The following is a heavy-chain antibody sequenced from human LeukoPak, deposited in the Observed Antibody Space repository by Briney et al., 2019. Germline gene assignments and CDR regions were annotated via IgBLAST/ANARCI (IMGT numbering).Heavy chain of an antibody. V-gene: IGHV4-4*02. J-gene: IGHJ4*02. CDR2: IYHSGST. Sequence: PSGTLSLTCAVSGGSISSSNWWSWVRQPPGKGLEWIGEIYHSGSTNYNLSLKSRVTISVDKSKNQFSLKLSSVTAADTAVYYCARDKFLLGRGIDYWGQGTLVTVSS. D-gene: IGHD1-26*01. CDR3: ARDKFLLGRGIDY. CDR1: GGSISSSNW.